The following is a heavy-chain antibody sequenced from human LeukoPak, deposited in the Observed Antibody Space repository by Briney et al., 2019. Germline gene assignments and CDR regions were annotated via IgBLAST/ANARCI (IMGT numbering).Heavy chain of an antibody. J-gene: IGHJ3*02. D-gene: IGHD6-19*01. Sequence: SQTLSLTCAISGDSVSSNSAAWNWIRQSPSRGLEWLGRTYYRSKWYNDYAVSVKSRITINPDTSKNQFSLRLNSVTPEDTAVYYCARSESATYSSGWSPQDAFDIWGQGTMVTVSS. CDR3: ARSESATYSSGWSPQDAFDI. V-gene: IGHV6-1*01. CDR2: TYYRSKWYN. CDR1: GDSVSSNSAA.